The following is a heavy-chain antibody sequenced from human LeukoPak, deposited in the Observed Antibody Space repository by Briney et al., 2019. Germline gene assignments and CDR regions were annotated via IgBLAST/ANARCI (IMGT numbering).Heavy chain of an antibody. J-gene: IGHJ4*02. D-gene: IGHD3-3*01. CDR2: MNPNGGNT. CDR3: ASLRITIFGVVIRPFDY. CDR1: GYTFTSYD. Sequence: ASVKVSCKASGYTFTSYDINWVRQATGQGLEWMGWMNPNGGNTGYAQKFQGRVTMTRNTSISTAYMELSSLRAEDTAVYYCASLRITIFGVVIRPFDYWGQGTLVTVSS. V-gene: IGHV1-8*01.